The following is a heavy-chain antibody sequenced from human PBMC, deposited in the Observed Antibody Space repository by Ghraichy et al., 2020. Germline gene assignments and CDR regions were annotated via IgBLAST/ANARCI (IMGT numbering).Heavy chain of an antibody. CDR1: GYTFTGYY. D-gene: IGHD5-12*01. CDR3: ARDVDIVATITFADY. J-gene: IGHJ4*02. CDR2: INPNSGGT. V-gene: IGHV1-2*02. Sequence: ASVKVSCKASGYTFTGYYMHWVRQAPGQGLEWMGWINPNSGGTNYAQKFQGRVTMTRDTSISTAYMELSRLRSDDTAVYYCARDVDIVATITFADYWGQGTLVTVSS.